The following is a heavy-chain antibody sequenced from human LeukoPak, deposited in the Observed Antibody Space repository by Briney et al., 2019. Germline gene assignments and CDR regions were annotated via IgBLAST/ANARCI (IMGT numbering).Heavy chain of an antibody. V-gene: IGHV3-21*01. J-gene: IGHJ3*02. CDR2: ISSSSSYI. CDR1: GFTFSSYS. D-gene: IGHD3-10*01. Sequence: GGSLRLSCAASGFTFSSYSMNWVRQAPGKGLEWVSSISSSSSYIYYADSVKGRFTISRDNAKNSLYLQMNSLRAEDTAVYYCARAPTPHYYGSGLEWAFDIWGQGTMVTVSS. CDR3: ARAPTPHYYGSGLEWAFDI.